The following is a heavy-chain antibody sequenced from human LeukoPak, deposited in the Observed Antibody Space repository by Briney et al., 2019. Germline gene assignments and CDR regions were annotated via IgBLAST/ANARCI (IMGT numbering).Heavy chain of an antibody. CDR3: ARGAITMIVVVGAFDI. D-gene: IGHD3-22*01. CDR1: GFTFSSYG. CDR2: IRYDGSNK. J-gene: IGHJ3*02. Sequence: GGSLRLSCAASGFTFSSYGMHWVRQAPGKGLEWVAFIRYDGSNKYYADSVKGRFTISRDNSKNTLYLQMNSLRAEDTAVYYCARGAITMIVVVGAFDIWGQGTMVTVSS. V-gene: IGHV3-30*02.